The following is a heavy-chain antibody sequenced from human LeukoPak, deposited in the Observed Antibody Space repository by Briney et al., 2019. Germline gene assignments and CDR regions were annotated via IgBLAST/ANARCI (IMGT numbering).Heavy chain of an antibody. CDR2: IYTSGST. D-gene: IGHD2-15*01. V-gene: IGHV4-4*07. CDR1: SASISTYF. Sequence: SETLSLTCTVSSASISTYFWSWIRQPAGKGLEWIGRIYTSGSTNYNPSLKSRVTISVDTSKNQFSLKLSSVTAADTAVYYCASDRIEVDAFDIWGQGTMVTVSS. CDR3: ASDRIEVDAFDI. J-gene: IGHJ3*02.